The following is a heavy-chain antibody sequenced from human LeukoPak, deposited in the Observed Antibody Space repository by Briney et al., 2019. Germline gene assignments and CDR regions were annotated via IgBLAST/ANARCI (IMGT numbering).Heavy chain of an antibody. CDR3: ARGLTIFGVADAFDI. D-gene: IGHD3-3*01. CDR2: IWYDGSNK. Sequence: GGSLSLFRAASGFTFSIYGMHWVRQAPGKGLEWVAVIWYDGSNKYYADSEKGRFTISRDNSKTTLYLQMNSLRAEDTAVYYCARGLTIFGVADAFDIWGQGTMVTDSS. J-gene: IGHJ3*02. CDR1: GFTFSIYG. V-gene: IGHV3-33*01.